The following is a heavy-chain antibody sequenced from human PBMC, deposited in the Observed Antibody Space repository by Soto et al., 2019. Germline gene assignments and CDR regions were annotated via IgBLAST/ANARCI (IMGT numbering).Heavy chain of an antibody. CDR2: IYYSGST. D-gene: IGHD2-2*01. CDR1: GGSVRSSSYY. Sequence: SETLSLTCTVSGGSVRSSSYYWGWIRQPPGKGLEWIGSIYYSGSTYYNPSLKSRVTISVETSKNQFSLELSSVIAADTAMYYCASFGPGYCISSSCYYFGHWGQGTLVTVSS. J-gene: IGHJ4*02. V-gene: IGHV4-39*01. CDR3: ASFGPGYCISSSCYYFGH.